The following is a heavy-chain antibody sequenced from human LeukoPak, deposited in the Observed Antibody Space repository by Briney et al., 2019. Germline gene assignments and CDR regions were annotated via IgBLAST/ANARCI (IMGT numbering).Heavy chain of an antibody. CDR2: ISYDGSNK. Sequence: RGSLRLSCAASGFTFSSYDMHWVRQAPGKGLEWVAVISYDGSNKYYADSVKGRFTISRDNSKNTLYLQMNSLRPEDTAVYFCARDGSGWTFDYWGQGTLVTVSS. CDR3: ARDGSGWTFDY. J-gene: IGHJ4*02. D-gene: IGHD6-19*01. V-gene: IGHV3-30*04. CDR1: GFTFSSYD.